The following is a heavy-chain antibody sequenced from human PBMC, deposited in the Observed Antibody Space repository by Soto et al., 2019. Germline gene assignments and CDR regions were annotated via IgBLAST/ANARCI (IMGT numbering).Heavy chain of an antibody. J-gene: IGHJ5*02. CDR3: ARREGYYDSSGHNIPAGWFDP. D-gene: IGHD3-22*01. CDR1: GYSFTSYW. V-gene: IGHV5-51*01. Sequence: EVQLVQSGAEVKKPGESLKISCKGSGYSFTSYWIGWVRQMPGKGLEWMGIIYPGDSDTRYSPSFQGQVTISAEKSISTAYLQWSSLKASDTAMYYCARREGYYDSSGHNIPAGWFDPWGQGTLVTVSS. CDR2: IYPGDSDT.